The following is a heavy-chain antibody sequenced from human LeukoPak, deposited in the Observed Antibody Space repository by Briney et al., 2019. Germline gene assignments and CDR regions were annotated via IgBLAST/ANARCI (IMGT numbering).Heavy chain of an antibody. Sequence: GASVKVSCKASGGTFSSYAISWVRQAPGQGLEWMGGIIPIFGTANYAQKFQGRVTITTDESTSTAYMELSSLRSEDTAVYYCARDSNIAAAGYMDVWGKGTTVTVSS. CDR2: IIPIFGTA. V-gene: IGHV1-69*05. CDR3: ARDSNIAAAGYMDV. CDR1: GGTFSSYA. D-gene: IGHD6-13*01. J-gene: IGHJ6*03.